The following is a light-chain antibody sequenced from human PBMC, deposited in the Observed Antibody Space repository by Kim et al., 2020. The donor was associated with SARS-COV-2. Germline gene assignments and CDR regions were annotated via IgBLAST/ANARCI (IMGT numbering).Light chain of an antibody. V-gene: IGKV1-12*01. Sequence: DIQMTQSPSSVSASVGDRVTVTCRASQDITNWLAWFQQKPGKAPKLLIYAASSLQSGVPSRFSGSGSGTDFTLTISRLQPEDFATYYCQQTITFPFTFGPGTKVDIK. J-gene: IGKJ3*01. CDR3: QQTITFPFT. CDR1: QDITNW. CDR2: AAS.